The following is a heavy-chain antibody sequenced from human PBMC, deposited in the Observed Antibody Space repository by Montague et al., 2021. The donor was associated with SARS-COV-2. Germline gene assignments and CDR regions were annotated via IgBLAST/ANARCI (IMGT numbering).Heavy chain of an antibody. CDR3: ARNEL. CDR2: IYQDGGAK. J-gene: IGHJ4*02. V-gene: IGHV3-7*01. CDR1: GFTIRNYW. Sequence: SLRLSCAASGFTIRNYWMSWVRQAPGKGLEWVANIYQDGGAKDYVDSVKGRFTISRDNAKNRLYLEMNSLRVEDSAIYYCARNELWGQGTLVTVSS.